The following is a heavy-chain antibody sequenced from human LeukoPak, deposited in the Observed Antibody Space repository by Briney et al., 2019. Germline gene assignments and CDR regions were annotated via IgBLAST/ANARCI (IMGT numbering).Heavy chain of an antibody. CDR1: GFTVSSNY. J-gene: IGHJ3*02. CDR2: IYSGGST. CDR3: ARDAAGRAFDI. D-gene: IGHD6-13*01. Sequence: GGSLRLSCAASGFTVSSNYMSWVRQAPGKGLDWVSVIYSGGSTYYADSVKGRFTTSRDTSKNTLYLQMNSLRAEDTAVYYCARDAAGRAFDIWGQGTMVTVSS. V-gene: IGHV3-66*01.